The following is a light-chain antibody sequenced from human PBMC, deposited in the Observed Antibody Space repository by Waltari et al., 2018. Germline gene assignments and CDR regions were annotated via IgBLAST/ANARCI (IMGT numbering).Light chain of an antibody. CDR2: KAS. V-gene: IGKV1-5*03. CDR1: QSIGDL. Sequence: DIQMTQSPSTLSDFVGDRHTITCRASQSIGDLLAWYQQKPGTAPKLLIYKASTLQSGVPSRFSGSGSGADFTLTIAGLQTDDFAIYYCQQYHHFWTFGQGTKVEMK. J-gene: IGKJ1*01. CDR3: QQYHHFWT.